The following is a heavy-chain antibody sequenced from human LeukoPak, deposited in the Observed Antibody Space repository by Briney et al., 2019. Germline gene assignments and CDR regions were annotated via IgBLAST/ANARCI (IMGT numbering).Heavy chain of an antibody. J-gene: IGHJ4*02. Sequence: PSETLSLTCTVSGDSLTNFYWSWIRQPPGKGLEWVASIFDNGSTNDNRSLKSRVTISLDTSNNQFSLTVNSVTAAGTAVYYCARGGYGSAFDFWGQGTLVTVSS. CDR2: IFDNGST. V-gene: IGHV4-59*01. CDR3: ARGGYGSAFDF. D-gene: IGHD3-10*01. CDR1: GDSLTNFY.